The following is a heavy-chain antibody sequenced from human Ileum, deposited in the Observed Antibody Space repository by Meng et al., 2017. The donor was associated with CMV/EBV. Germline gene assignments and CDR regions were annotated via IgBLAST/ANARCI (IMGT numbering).Heavy chain of an antibody. CDR2: IPYDESYN. V-gene: IGHV3-30*02. CDR1: GFTFTSYG. Sequence: GESLKISCAASGFTFTSYGMHWVRQAPGKGLEWVSFIPYDESYNYYADSVKGRFTISRDNSKNALYLQMNSLTTEDTAVYYCAIRTGSCSGGRYYLPFDYWGQGTLVTVSS. CDR3: AIRTGSCSGGRYYLPFDY. J-gene: IGHJ4*02. D-gene: IGHD2-15*01.